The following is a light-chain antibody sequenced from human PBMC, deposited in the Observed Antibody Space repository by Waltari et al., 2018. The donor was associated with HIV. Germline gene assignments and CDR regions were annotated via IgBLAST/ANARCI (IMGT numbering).Light chain of an antibody. CDR1: TSDVGGYKY. V-gene: IGLV2-14*01. J-gene: IGLJ1*01. CDR3: SSYTSRNTRV. CDR2: EVS. Sequence: QSALTQPASVSGTPGQSITISCTGTTSDVGGYKYVSWYQQPPDKAPKLVVYEVSNRPSGISIRFSGSKSGNTASLTISGLQAEDEADYYCSSYTSRNTRVFGTGTKVTVL.